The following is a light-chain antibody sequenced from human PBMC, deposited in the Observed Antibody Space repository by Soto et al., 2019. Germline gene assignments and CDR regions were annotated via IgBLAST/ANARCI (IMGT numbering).Light chain of an antibody. J-gene: IGLJ2*01. CDR3: SAWDDSLSGVV. Sequence: QSVLTQPPSASGTPGQRVTSSCSGSSSNIGSNYVYWYQQLPGTAPKLLIYRNNQWPSGVPDRFSGSKSGTSASLAISGLRSEDEADYYCSAWDDSLSGVVFGGGTKVTVL. CDR1: SSNIGSNY. CDR2: RNN. V-gene: IGLV1-47*01.